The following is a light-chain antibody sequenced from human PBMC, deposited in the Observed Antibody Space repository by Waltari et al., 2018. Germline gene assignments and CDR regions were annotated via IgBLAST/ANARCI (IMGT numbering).Light chain of an antibody. CDR2: KAS. CDR3: QQYNSYSPYT. J-gene: IGKJ2*01. CDR1: QSITSW. Sequence: DVQMTQSPSTLSASVGDRVTITCRASQSITSWLAWYQQKPGKAPKLLIYKASSLESGVPSRFSGSGSGTEFTLTISSLQPDDSATYYCQQYNSYSPYTFGQGTNVEIK. V-gene: IGKV1-5*03.